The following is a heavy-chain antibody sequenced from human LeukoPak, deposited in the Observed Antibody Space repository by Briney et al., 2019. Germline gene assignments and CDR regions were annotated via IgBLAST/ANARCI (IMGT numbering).Heavy chain of an antibody. CDR1: GFFFSSYW. CDR3: ARGWIQLWPFDY. Sequence: GGSLRLSCTASGFFFSSYWMSWVRQAPGKGLEWVANIKQDGSEKYYVDSVKGRFTISRDNAKNSLYLQMNSLRAEDTAVYYCARGWIQLWPFDYWGQGTLVTVSS. D-gene: IGHD5-18*01. V-gene: IGHV3-7*01. J-gene: IGHJ4*02. CDR2: IKQDGSEK.